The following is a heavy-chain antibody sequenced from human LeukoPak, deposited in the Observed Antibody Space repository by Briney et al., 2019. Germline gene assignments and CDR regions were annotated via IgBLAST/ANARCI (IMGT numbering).Heavy chain of an antibody. CDR3: ANLEDIVVVVAYGMDV. V-gene: IGHV3-7*03. Sequence: GGSLRLSCAASGFTFSSYWMSWVRQAPGKGLEWVAGIKQDGSEKYCVDSVKGRFTISRDNSKNTLYLQMNSLRAEDTAVYYCANLEDIVVVVAYGMDVWGQGTTVTVSS. D-gene: IGHD2-15*01. CDR2: IKQDGSEK. CDR1: GFTFSSYW. J-gene: IGHJ6*02.